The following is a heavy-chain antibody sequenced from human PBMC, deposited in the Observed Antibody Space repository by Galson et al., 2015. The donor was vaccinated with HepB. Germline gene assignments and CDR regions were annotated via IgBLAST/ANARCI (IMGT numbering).Heavy chain of an antibody. D-gene: IGHD1-26*01. CDR3: ARDLMSGSYNFDY. Sequence: SLRLSCAASGFTFSSYAMHWVRQAPGKGLEWVAVISYDGSNKYYADSVKGRFTISGDNSKNTLYLQMNSLRAEDTAVYYCARDLMSGSYNFDYWGQGTLVTVSS. J-gene: IGHJ4*02. V-gene: IGHV3-30-3*01. CDR1: GFTFSSYA. CDR2: ISYDGSNK.